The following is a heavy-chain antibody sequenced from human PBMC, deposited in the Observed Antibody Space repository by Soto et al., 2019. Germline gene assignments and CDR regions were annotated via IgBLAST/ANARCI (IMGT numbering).Heavy chain of an antibody. CDR1: GAALNSGNYY. Sequence: PSETLSLTCSVSGAALNSGNYYWSWIRQVPGKGLEWIGHIYVTGAVDYNPSLRDRITISQDTSERQFSLNLRLVTAADTAVYYCARLRIATNNYTWFDPRGQGTLVTVSS. V-gene: IGHV4-31*03. J-gene: IGHJ5*02. D-gene: IGHD2-21*01. CDR2: IYVTGAV. CDR3: ARLRIATNNYTWFDP.